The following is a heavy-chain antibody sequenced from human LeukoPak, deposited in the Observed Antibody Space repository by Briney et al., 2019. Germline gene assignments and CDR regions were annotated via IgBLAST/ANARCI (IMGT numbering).Heavy chain of an antibody. Sequence: GASVKVCCKASGGTFSSYAISWVRQAPGQGLEWMGGIIPIFGTANYAQKFQGRVTITADESTSTAYIVLSSLRSEDTAVYYCARGRASAGSSPKYYYMDVWGKGTTVTVSS. CDR3: ARGRASAGSSPKYYYMDV. CDR1: GGTFSSYA. J-gene: IGHJ6*03. D-gene: IGHD6-25*01. V-gene: IGHV1-69*13. CDR2: IIPIFGTA.